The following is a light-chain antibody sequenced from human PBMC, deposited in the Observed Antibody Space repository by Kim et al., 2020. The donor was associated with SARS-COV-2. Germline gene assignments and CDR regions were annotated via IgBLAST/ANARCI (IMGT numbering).Light chain of an antibody. Sequence: DIQMTQSPSTLSASVGDRVTITCRASQSISSWLAWYQQKPGKAPKLLIYKASNLQSGVPSRFSGSGSGTEFTLTISSLQPDDFATYDCQQYNSDLTWTFGQGTKVDIK. CDR3: QQYNSDLTWT. V-gene: IGKV1-5*03. CDR1: QSISSW. CDR2: KAS. J-gene: IGKJ1*01.